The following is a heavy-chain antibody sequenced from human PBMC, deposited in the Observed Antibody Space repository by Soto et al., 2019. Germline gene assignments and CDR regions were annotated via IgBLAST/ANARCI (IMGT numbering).Heavy chain of an antibody. CDR3: ARDLAKGGGSAGFDY. Sequence: VQLVQSGAEVKKPGASVNVSCKASGYTFTVYYMHWVRQAPVQGLEWMGWINPKSGGTMYPQKFQGRVTMTWDTSISTAYIALTRLRSDDTAVYYCARDLAKGGGSAGFDYWGQGTLVTVSS. D-gene: IGHD1-26*01. V-gene: IGHV1-2*02. CDR1: GYTFTVYY. CDR2: INPKSGGT. J-gene: IGHJ4*02.